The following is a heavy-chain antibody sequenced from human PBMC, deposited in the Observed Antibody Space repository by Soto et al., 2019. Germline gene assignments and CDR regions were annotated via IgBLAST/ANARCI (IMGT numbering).Heavy chain of an antibody. CDR1: GDSIGSISYY. J-gene: IGHJ6*02. D-gene: IGHD2-15*01. Sequence: SSQPLRLPWSVTGDSIGSISYYRGCNRQTTGKGLEWIGSIYYSGSTYNNPSLRSRVSMSIDTSKNQVSLQLNSVAPEDTAVYYCARSEEDSDYYYYGMGVWGQGTTGTVSS. CDR3: ARSEEDSDYYYYGMGV. CDR2: IYYSGST. V-gene: IGHV4-39*01.